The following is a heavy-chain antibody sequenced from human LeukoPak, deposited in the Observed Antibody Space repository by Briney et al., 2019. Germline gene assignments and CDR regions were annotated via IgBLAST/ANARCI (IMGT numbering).Heavy chain of an antibody. J-gene: IGHJ5*02. CDR2: INHSGST. CDR1: GGSFSGYY. CDR3: ARAGDGDYMDGWFDP. D-gene: IGHD4-17*01. V-gene: IGHV4-34*01. Sequence: SETLSLTCAVYGGSFSGYYWSWIRQPPGKGLEWIGEINHSGSTNYNPSLKNRVTISVDTSKNQFSLKLSSVTAADTAVYYCARAGDGDYMDGWFDPWGQGTLVTVSS.